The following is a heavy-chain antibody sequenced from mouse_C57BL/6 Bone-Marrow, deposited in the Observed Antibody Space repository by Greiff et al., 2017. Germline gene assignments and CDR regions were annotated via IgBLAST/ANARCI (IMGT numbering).Heavy chain of an antibody. D-gene: IGHD2-10*02. CDR3: AREYGNPFDY. J-gene: IGHJ2*01. CDR1: GYTFTDYY. CDR2: INPYNGGT. Sequence: EVQLQQSGPVLVKPGASVKMSCKASGYTFTDYYMNWVKQSHGKSLEWIGVINPYNGGTSYNEKFKGKATLTVDKSSSTAYMELNSLTSEDSAVYYCAREYGNPFDYWGQGTTLTVSS. V-gene: IGHV1-19*01.